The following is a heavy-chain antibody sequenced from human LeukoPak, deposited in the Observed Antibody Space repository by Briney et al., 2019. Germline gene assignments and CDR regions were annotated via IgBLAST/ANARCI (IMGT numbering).Heavy chain of an antibody. CDR1: GGTFSSYA. CDR3: ARGSSRRQLELRTFDI. V-gene: IGHV1-69*06. J-gene: IGHJ3*02. D-gene: IGHD1-7*01. Sequence: GASVKVSCKASGGTFSSYAISWVRQAPGQGLEWMGGIIPIFGTANYAQKFQGRVTITADKSTSTAYMELSSLRSEDTAVYYCARGSSRRQLELRTFDIWGQGTMVTVSS. CDR2: IIPIFGTA.